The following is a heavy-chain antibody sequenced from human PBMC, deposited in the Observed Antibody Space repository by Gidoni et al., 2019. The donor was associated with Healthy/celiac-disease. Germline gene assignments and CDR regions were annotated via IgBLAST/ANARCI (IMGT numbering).Heavy chain of an antibody. D-gene: IGHD2-2*01. Sequence: QVQLQESGPGLVQPSETLSLTCTVSGGSVSSGSSYCSWIRQPPGKGLEWIWYIYYSGSTNYNPSLKSRVTISVDTSKNQFSLKLSSVTAADTAVYYCARSASFCSSTSCYPYYYYGMDVWGQGTTVTVSS. J-gene: IGHJ6*02. CDR1: GGSVSSGSSY. CDR3: ARSASFCSSTSCYPYYYYGMDV. V-gene: IGHV4-61*01. CDR2: IYYSGST.